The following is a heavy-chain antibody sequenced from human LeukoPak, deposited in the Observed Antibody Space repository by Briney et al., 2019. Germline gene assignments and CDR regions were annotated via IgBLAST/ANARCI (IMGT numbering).Heavy chain of an antibody. Sequence: SETPSLTCTISGASIRSYYWGWIRQPPGKGLEWIGYIYYSGSTNYNPSLKSRVTISVDLSKNQFSLRLTSVTAADTAVYFCARATPWLLPGYWGQGTLVTVSS. CDR1: GASIRSYY. D-gene: IGHD3-22*01. CDR2: IYYSGST. CDR3: ARATPWLLPGY. V-gene: IGHV4-59*01. J-gene: IGHJ4*02.